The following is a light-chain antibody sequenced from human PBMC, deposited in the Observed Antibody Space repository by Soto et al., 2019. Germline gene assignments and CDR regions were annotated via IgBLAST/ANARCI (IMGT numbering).Light chain of an antibody. V-gene: IGKV4-1*01. CDR3: QQYYSTPRT. CDR2: WAS. Sequence: DIVMTQSPDSLAVSLGERATINCKSSQSVLYSSNNKSYLAWYQQKPGQPPKLVIYWASTRESGVPDRFSGSGSGTDFTLTISSLQAEDVAVYYCQQYYSTPRTFGQGTKVDIK. CDR1: QSVLYSSNNKSY. J-gene: IGKJ1*01.